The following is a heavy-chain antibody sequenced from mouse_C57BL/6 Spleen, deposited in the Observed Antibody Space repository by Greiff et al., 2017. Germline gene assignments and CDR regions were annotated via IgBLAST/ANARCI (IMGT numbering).Heavy chain of an antibody. J-gene: IGHJ3*01. CDR3: TFYYYGSSCGFAY. Sequence: VQLKESGAELVRPGASVKLSCTASGFNIKDYYMHWVKQRPEQGLEWIGRIDPEDGDTEYAPKFQGKATMTADTSSNTAYLQLSSLTSEDTAVYYCTFYYYGSSCGFAYWGQGTLVTVSA. CDR2: IDPEDGDT. V-gene: IGHV14-1*01. D-gene: IGHD1-1*01. CDR1: GFNIKDYY.